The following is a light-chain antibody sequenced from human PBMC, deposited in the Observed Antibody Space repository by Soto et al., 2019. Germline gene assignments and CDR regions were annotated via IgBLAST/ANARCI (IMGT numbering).Light chain of an antibody. CDR3: SSYTTSNTRQIV. V-gene: IGLV2-14*03. CDR1: RSDVGGYNY. CDR2: DVS. Sequence: QSALTQPASLSGSTVQSITISCTGTRSDVGGYNYVSWYQNHPGNAPKLIIYDVSNRPSGVSIRFSGSKSDNTDSLTISGLQTWEEADYHCSSYTTSNTRQIVFGTGTKVTVI. J-gene: IGLJ1*01.